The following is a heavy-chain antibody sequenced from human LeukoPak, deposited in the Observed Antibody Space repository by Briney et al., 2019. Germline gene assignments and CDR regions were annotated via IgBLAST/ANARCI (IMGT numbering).Heavy chain of an antibody. CDR1: GASISSEPYF. CDR2: IYTGNT. J-gene: IGHJ4*02. CDR3: AGGPAYLDSVPNS. V-gene: IGHV4-31*03. Sequence: PSETLSLTCTVSGASISSEPYFWSWIRQHPVKGLEWLGHIYTGNTASNPSLQSRLTISRDTSENQFSLSLTSVTAADTAVYYCAGGPAYLDSVPNSWGQGTLVTVSS. D-gene: IGHD3-22*01.